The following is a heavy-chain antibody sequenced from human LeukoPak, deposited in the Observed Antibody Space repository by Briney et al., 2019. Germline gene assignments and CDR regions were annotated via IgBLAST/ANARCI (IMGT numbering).Heavy chain of an antibody. V-gene: IGHV4-4*09. CDR3: GRHYGHSGYYYYMDV. Sequence: PSETLSLTCAVYGGSFSGYYWSWIRQPPGKGLEWIGYIYTSGSTNYNPSLKSRVTISVDTSKNQFSLKLSSVTAADTAVYYCGRHYGHSGYYYYMDVWGKGTTVTVSS. CDR1: GGSFSGYY. CDR2: IYTSGST. D-gene: IGHD5-12*01. J-gene: IGHJ6*03.